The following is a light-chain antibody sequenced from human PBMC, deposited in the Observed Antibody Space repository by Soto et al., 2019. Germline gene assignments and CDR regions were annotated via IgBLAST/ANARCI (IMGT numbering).Light chain of an antibody. Sequence: DIQMTQSPSTLSASVGDRVTITCRASQSISTWLAWYQQKPGEAPKLLIYKASSLDTGVPSRFSGSGSGAEFTLTISGLQPDDFATYYCQQYNSYSYTFGPGTKVDIK. CDR2: KAS. V-gene: IGKV1-5*03. J-gene: IGKJ3*01. CDR1: QSISTW. CDR3: QQYNSYSYT.